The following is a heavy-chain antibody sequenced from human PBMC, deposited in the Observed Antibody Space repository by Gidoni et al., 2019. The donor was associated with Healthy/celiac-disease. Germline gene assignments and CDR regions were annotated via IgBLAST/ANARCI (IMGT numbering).Heavy chain of an antibody. J-gene: IGHJ4*02. V-gene: IGHV3-7*01. CDR3: ARGGVRFADYFDY. Sequence: EVQLVESGGGLVQPGGSLRLSCAASGFTFSSYWMSWVRQAPGKGLEWVANIKQDGSEKYYVDSVKGRFTISRDNAKNSLYLQMNSLRAEDTAVYYCARGGVRFADYFDYWGQGTLVTVSS. D-gene: IGHD3-10*01. CDR2: IKQDGSEK. CDR1: GFTFSSYW.